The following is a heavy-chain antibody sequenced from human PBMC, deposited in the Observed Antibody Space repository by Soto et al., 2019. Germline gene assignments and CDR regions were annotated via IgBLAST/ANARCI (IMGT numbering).Heavy chain of an antibody. D-gene: IGHD2-15*01. CDR1: GYSISGGFY. J-gene: IGHJ5*02. CDR2: IYHSGSA. V-gene: IGHV4-38-2*01. Sequence: LSLTCDVSGYSISGGFYWGWIRQPPGKGLEWIANIYHSGSAYYTPSLKTRVTTSVDTSKNQISLRLNSVTAADTAVYFCARVRIVDYWFDPWGQGIPVTVGS. CDR3: ARVRIVDYWFDP.